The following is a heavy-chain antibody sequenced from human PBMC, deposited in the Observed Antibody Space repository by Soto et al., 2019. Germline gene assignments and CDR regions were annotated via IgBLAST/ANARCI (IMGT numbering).Heavy chain of an antibody. J-gene: IGHJ6*02. Sequence: ASVKVSCKASGGTFSSYAISWVRQAPGQGLEWMGGIIPIFGTANYAQKFQGRVTITADESTSTAYMELSSLRSEDTAVYYCATDGEGTYYDILTGYYKSYYGMAVWGQGTTVTVSS. CDR3: ATDGEGTYYDILTGYYKSYYGMAV. D-gene: IGHD3-9*01. CDR1: GGTFSSYA. V-gene: IGHV1-69*13. CDR2: IIPIFGTA.